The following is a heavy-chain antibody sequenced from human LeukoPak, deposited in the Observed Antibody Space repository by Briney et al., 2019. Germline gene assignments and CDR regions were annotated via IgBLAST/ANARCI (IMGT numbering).Heavy chain of an antibody. J-gene: IGHJ4*02. CDR3: ARVKGGIAAAGNYFDY. Sequence: GGSLRLSCAASGFAFSSYAMHWVRQGPGKGVEWVALVSYDGASKYYADSVKGRITTSRDNSKNPLHPQMNSLRTEDTAVYYCARVKGGIAAAGNYFDYWGQGTLVTVSA. D-gene: IGHD6-13*01. CDR2: VSYDGASK. V-gene: IGHV3-30-3*01. CDR1: GFAFSSYA.